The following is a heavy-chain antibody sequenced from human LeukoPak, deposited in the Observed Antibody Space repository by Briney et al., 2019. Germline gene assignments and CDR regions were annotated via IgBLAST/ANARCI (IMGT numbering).Heavy chain of an antibody. D-gene: IGHD3-9*01. Sequence: GGSLRLSSAASGFTFSSYEMSWVRQAPGKGLEWVSYITKSSNTIYYADSVKGRFTISRDNAKSSLFLQMNSLRDEDTAVYYCARSSHYDILTGYSEEDAFDIWGQGTMVTVSS. J-gene: IGHJ3*02. CDR3: ARSSHYDILTGYSEEDAFDI. CDR2: ITKSSNTI. V-gene: IGHV3-48*03. CDR1: GFTFSSYE.